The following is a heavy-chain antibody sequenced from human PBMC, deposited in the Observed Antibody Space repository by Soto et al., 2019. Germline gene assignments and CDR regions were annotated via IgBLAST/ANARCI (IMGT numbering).Heavy chain of an antibody. CDR3: ARIPPTVVDACDI. D-gene: IGHD4-17*01. J-gene: IGHJ3*02. CDR2: IYYSRST. V-gene: IGHV4-59*01. Sequence: ASETLSLTCTVSGGYISSYYWSWIRQPPGTGLEWIGYIYYSRSTNYNPSLKSRVTISGDTYKNQFSLKLSSVTDADTAGYYCARIPPTVVDACDICGQGTMV. CDR1: GGYISSYY.